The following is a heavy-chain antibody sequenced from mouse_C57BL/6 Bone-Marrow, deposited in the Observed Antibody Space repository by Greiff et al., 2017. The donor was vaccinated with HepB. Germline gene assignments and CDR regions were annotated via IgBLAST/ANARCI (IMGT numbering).Heavy chain of an antibody. CDR1: GFSLTSYG. D-gene: IGHD1-1*01. V-gene: IGHV2-2*01. CDR3: ARTNYYGSSPYFDY. Sequence: VKLMESGPGLVQPSQSLSITCTVSGFSLTSYGVHWVRQSPGKGLEWLGVIWSGGSTDYNAAFISRLSISKDNSKSQVFFKMNSLQADDTAIYYCARTNYYGSSPYFDYWGQGTTLTVSS. CDR2: IWSGGST. J-gene: IGHJ2*01.